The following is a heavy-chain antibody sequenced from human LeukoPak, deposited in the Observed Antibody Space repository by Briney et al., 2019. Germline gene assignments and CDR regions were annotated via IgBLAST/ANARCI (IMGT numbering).Heavy chain of an antibody. CDR3: ARDYSSGWSFVTYYYYGMDV. V-gene: IGHV3-33*01. CDR1: GFTFSSYG. CDR2: IWYDGSNK. D-gene: IGHD6-19*01. Sequence: GGSLRFSCAASGFTFSSYGMHWVRQAPGKGLEWVAVIWYDGSNKYYADSVKGRFTISRDNSKNTLYLQMNSLRAEDTAVYYCARDYSSGWSFVTYYYYGMDVWGQGTTVTVSS. J-gene: IGHJ6*02.